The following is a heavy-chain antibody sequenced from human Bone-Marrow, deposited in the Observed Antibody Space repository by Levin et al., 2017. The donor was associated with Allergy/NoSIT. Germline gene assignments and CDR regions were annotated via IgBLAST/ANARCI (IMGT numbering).Heavy chain of an antibody. J-gene: IGHJ4*02. Sequence: GESLKISCAASGFTFSGSAMHWVRQASGKGLEWVGRIRSKANSYATAYAASVKGRFTISRDDSKNTAYLQMNSLKTEDTAVYYCTRHMGDYYDSSGELSLDYWGQGTLVTVSS. V-gene: IGHV3-73*01. D-gene: IGHD3-22*01. CDR1: GFTFSGSA. CDR2: IRSKANSYAT. CDR3: TRHMGDYYDSSGELSLDY.